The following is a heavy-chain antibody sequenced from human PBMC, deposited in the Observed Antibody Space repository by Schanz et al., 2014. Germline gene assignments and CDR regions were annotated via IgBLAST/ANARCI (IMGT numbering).Heavy chain of an antibody. J-gene: IGHJ4*02. Sequence: VELVESGGGLVKPGGSLRLSCAPSGFTFRDYYMAWVRQAPGQGLEWVSTISGSGGDTYPADSVKGRFTISRDNSNNTLYLQMKSLRAEDTAVYYCAKYGGGYSYGFVEYWGQGILVTVSS. V-gene: IGHV3-23*04. CDR2: ISGSGGDT. D-gene: IGHD5-18*01. CDR1: GFTFRDYY. CDR3: AKYGGGYSYGFVEY.